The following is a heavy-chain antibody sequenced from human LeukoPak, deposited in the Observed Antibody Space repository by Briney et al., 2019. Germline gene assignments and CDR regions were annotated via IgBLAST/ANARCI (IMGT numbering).Heavy chain of an antibody. J-gene: IGHJ4*02. CDR1: GLTFSSYS. V-gene: IGHV3-21*01. CDR3: ARDRSRVSDY. CDR2: ISSDSTYI. Sequence: GGSLRLSCAASGLTFSSYSMNWVRQAPGKGLEWVSAISSDSTYIYYADSLKGRFTISRDNAKNSLFLQMNSLRAEDTAVYYCARDRSRVSDYWGQGTLVTVSS.